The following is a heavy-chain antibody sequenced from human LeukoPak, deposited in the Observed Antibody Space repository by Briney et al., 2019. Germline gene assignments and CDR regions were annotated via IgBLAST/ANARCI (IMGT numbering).Heavy chain of an antibody. CDR1: GFTFSSYW. D-gene: IGHD6-13*01. CDR2: INTDGSST. V-gene: IGHV3-74*01. J-gene: IGHJ4*02. CDR3: ARGESAYSSSWYGSRLYFDY. Sequence: GGSLRLSCAVSGFTFSSYWMHWVRQAPGKGLVWVSRINTDGSSTSYADSVKGRFTISRDNAKNTLYLQMNSLRAEDTAVYYCARGESAYSSSWYGSRLYFDYWGQGTLVTVSS.